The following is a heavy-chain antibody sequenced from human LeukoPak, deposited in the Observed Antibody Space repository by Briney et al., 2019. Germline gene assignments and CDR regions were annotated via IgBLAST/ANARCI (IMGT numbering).Heavy chain of an antibody. D-gene: IGHD6-6*01. V-gene: IGHV4-59*01. J-gene: IGHJ4*02. Sequence: SETLSLTCTVSGASITAYYWTWIPQPPGKGLEWIGYIYHSGSTNYNPSLKSRVTISLDTSRNQSSLRLSSVTAADTAVYFCAREYSTSSEADYFDYWGQGSLVTVSS. CDR3: AREYSTSSEADYFDY. CDR1: GASITAYY. CDR2: IYHSGST.